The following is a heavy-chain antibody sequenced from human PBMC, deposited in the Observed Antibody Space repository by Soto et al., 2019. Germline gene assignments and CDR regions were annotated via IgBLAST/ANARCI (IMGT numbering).Heavy chain of an antibody. CDR1: CYTFPNYG. CDR2: IRVSTGNI. Sequence: SAKVSFRASCYTFPNYGINWGRQAPVQGLEWMGWIRVSTGNINYAQKLQGRVTMTMDTSTSTAYMELRSLRSDETAVYYCARDLDASGSYYTDYWGQGTPVTVYS. D-gene: IGHD3-10*01. J-gene: IGHJ4*02. CDR3: ARDLDASGSYYTDY. V-gene: IGHV1-18*01.